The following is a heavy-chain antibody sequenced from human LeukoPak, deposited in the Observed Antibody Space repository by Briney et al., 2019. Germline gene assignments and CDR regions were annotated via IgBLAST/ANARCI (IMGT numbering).Heavy chain of an antibody. V-gene: IGHV3-23*01. J-gene: IGHJ3*02. D-gene: IGHD3-16*02. Sequence: GGSLRLSCAASGFTFSSYAMSWVRQASGKRLECVSAISGSGGSTYYAVSVKGRFTISRDNSKNTLYLQMNSLRAEDTAVYYCAKSVMITFGGVIGAFDIWGQGTMVTVSS. CDR2: ISGSGGST. CDR1: GFTFSSYA. CDR3: AKSVMITFGGVIGAFDI.